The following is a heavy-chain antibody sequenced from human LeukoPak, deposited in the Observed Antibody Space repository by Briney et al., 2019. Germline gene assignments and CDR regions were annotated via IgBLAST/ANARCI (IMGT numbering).Heavy chain of an antibody. CDR3: ARLLEYSSGWTDY. J-gene: IGHJ4*02. Sequence: KPSETLSLTCTVSGGSISTRDNYSGWIRQPPGKGLEWIGSIYYSGRTYYNPSLKSRVSISVGTSKTQFSLTLSSVTAADTSVYFCARLLEYSSGWTDYWGQGTRVTVSS. V-gene: IGHV4-39*01. D-gene: IGHD6-19*01. CDR1: GGSISTRDNY. CDR2: IYYSGRT.